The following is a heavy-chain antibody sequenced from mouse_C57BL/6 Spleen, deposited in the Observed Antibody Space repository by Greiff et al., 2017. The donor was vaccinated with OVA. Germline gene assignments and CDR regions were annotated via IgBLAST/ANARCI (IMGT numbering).Heavy chain of an antibody. V-gene: IGHV1-63*01. CDR1: GYTFTNYW. CDR2: IYHGGGYI. D-gene: IGHD3-2*02. J-gene: IGHJ4*01. Sequence: VQLVESGAELVRPGTSVKMSCKASGYTFTNYWIGWAKQGPGQGLEWIGVIYHGGGYINYTEKVKGKATLTADNASSTPYMRFSSLTSADSSIECRAREQLRLRAMDYWGQGTSVTVSS. CDR3: AREQLRLRAMDY.